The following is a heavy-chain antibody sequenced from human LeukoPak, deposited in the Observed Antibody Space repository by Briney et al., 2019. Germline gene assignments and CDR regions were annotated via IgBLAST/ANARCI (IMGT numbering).Heavy chain of an antibody. V-gene: IGHV7-4-1*02. D-gene: IGHD3-10*01. CDR2: INTNTGNP. J-gene: IGHJ6*03. CDR3: ARGPSNGLLWFGGNRGYMDV. CDR1: GYTFTSYA. Sequence: ASVKVSCKASGYTFTSYAMNWVRQAPGQGLGWMGWINTNTGNPTYAQGFTGRFVFSLDTSVSTAYLQISSLKAEDTAVYYCARGPSNGLLWFGGNRGYMDVWGKGTTVTVSS.